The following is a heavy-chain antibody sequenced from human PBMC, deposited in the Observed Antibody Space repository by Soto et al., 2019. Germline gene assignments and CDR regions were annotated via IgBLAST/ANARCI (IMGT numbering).Heavy chain of an antibody. D-gene: IGHD1-20*01. CDR1: GGSLKTYY. V-gene: IGHV4-59*01. CDR2: IFSSGSP. Sequence: PSETLSLTCSVSGGSLKTYYWSWIRQPPGRGLEWIGYIFSSGSPNYNPSLRSRVTMSVETSNNQFSLKMSSVTAADTAVYYCARVAGISYYNHMDVWGKGTTVTVSS. J-gene: IGHJ6*03. CDR3: ARVAGISYYNHMDV.